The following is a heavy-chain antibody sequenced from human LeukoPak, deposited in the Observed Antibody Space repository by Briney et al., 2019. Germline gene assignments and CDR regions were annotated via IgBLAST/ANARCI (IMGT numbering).Heavy chain of an antibody. CDR3: ARSRGRAEAASTGFEN. Sequence: SETLSLTCALYGGSFFGYHGTWLRQPPGKGLEWIGEISHGGSTSFNPSLKRRVSISVDMSKNQISLRLNSVTAADTAIYYCARSRGRAEAASTGFENWGPGGLVTISS. CDR2: ISHGGST. V-gene: IGHV4-34*01. CDR1: GGSFFGYH. J-gene: IGHJ4*02. D-gene: IGHD3-16*01.